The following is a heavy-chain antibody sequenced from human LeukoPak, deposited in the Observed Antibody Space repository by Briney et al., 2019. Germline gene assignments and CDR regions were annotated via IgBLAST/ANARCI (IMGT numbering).Heavy chain of an antibody. V-gene: IGHV3-43*01. CDR2: ISWDGGST. CDR1: GFTFDDYT. J-gene: IGHJ5*02. CDR3: AKGYQCGELWFDP. Sequence: PGGSLRLSCAASGFTFDDYTMHWVRQAPGKGLEWVSLISWDGGSTYYADSVKGRFTISRDNSKNSLYLQMNSLRTEDTALYYCAKGYQCGELWFDPWGQGTLVTVSS. D-gene: IGHD1-26*01.